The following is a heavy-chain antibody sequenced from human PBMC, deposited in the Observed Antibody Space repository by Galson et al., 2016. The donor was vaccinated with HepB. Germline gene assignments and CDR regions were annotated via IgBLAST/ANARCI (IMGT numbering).Heavy chain of an antibody. CDR2: IYYTGTT. Sequence: TLSLTCSVSGYSLSSGGYYWSWIRQHPGKGLEWIGYIYYTGTTYYNPSLKSRFTISVDTSKNQFSLRLTSVTAADTAMYYCARVSDIFDIWGQGTMVTVSS. CDR1: GYSLSSGGYY. V-gene: IGHV4-31*03. J-gene: IGHJ3*02. D-gene: IGHD2-15*01. CDR3: ARVSDIFDI.